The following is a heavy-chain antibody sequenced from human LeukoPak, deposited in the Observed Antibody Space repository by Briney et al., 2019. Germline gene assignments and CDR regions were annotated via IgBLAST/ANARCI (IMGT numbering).Heavy chain of an antibody. CDR3: ARRIVGGPPGY. J-gene: IGHJ4*02. CDR2: IYYTGST. Sequence: SETLSLTCTVSGGSISNYFWSWIRQPPGKGLEWIGSIYYTGSTYYNPSLKSRVTISVDTSKNQFSLKLSSVTAADTAVYYCARRIVGGPPGYWGQGTLVTVSS. CDR1: GGSISNYF. V-gene: IGHV4-59*12. D-gene: IGHD1-26*01.